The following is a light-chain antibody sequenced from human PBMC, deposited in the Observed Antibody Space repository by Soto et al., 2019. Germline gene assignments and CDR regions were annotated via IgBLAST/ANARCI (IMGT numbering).Light chain of an antibody. J-gene: IGLJ3*02. CDR3: AAFYDSLNGWV. CDR1: SSNIGGNP. Sequence: QSLLTQPPSASGTPGQRVTISCSGSSSNIGGNPVVWYQQLPGTAAKLFIYGTDQRPSGVPDRFSGSKSGTAASLAISGLQSEDEADYYCAAFYDSLNGWVFGGGTKVTVL. V-gene: IGLV1-44*01. CDR2: GTD.